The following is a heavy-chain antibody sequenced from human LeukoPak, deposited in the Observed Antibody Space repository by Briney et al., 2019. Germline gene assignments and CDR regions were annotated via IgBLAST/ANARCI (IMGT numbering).Heavy chain of an antibody. CDR2: VHYSGST. V-gene: IGHV4-61*01. CDR3: ARGPDYPILYYYDSSGYSNFDY. Sequence: SETLSLTCTVSGGSVNSGSYYWSWIRQSPGKGLEWIGYVHYSGSTNFNPSLKSRVTISIDMFTNQFSLKLRFVTAADTAVYYCARGPDYPILYYYDSSGYSNFDYWGQGTLVTVSS. CDR1: GGSVNSGSYY. J-gene: IGHJ4*02. D-gene: IGHD3-22*01.